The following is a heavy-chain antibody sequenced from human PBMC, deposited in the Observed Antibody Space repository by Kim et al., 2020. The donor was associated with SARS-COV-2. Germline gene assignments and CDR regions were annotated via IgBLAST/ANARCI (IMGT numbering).Heavy chain of an antibody. V-gene: IGHV3-33*01. CDR1: GFTFSTYG. D-gene: IGHD3-10*01. Sequence: GGSLRLSCAASGFTFSTYGMHWVRQAPGKGLEWVAVIWYDGSNKYYADSVKGRFTISRDNLKNTAYLQMTSLRGEDTAVYYCARGQGVWASQYTRWYFDLWGRGTLVTVSS. CDR3: ARGQGVWASQYTRWYFDL. J-gene: IGHJ2*01. CDR2: IWYDGSNK.